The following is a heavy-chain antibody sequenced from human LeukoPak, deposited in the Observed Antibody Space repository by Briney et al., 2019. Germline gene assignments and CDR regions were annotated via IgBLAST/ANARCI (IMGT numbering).Heavy chain of an antibody. CDR1: GLTVSSNY. J-gene: IGHJ4*02. CDR2: IYSGGST. D-gene: IGHD1-26*01. V-gene: IGHV3-66*01. Sequence: GGSLRLSCAASGLTVSSNYMSWVRQAPGKGLEWVSVIYSGGSTYYADSVKGRFTISRGNSKNTLYLQMNSLRAEDTAVYYCAREIVGATTSPLDYWGQGTLVTVSS. CDR3: AREIVGATTSPLDY.